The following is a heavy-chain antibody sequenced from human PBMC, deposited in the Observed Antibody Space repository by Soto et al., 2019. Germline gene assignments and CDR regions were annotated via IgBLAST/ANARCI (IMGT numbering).Heavy chain of an antibody. V-gene: IGHV4-59*01. CDR1: GGSISSYY. CDR2: IYYSGST. CDR3: ARGYYDFWSGYYLDY. Sequence: SETLSFTCPVSGGSISSYYWSWIRQPPGKGLEWIGYIYYSGSTNYNPSLKSRVTISVDTSKNQFSLKLSSVTAADTAVYYCARGYYDFWSGYYLDYWGQGTLVTVSS. D-gene: IGHD3-3*01. J-gene: IGHJ4*02.